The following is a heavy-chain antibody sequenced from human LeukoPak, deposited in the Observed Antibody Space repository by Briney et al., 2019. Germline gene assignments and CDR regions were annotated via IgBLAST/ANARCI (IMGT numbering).Heavy chain of an antibody. J-gene: IGHJ4*02. CDR3: ARVPVRDGYKRYFDY. CDR2: IDHSGST. D-gene: IGHD5-24*01. CDR1: GGSFSGYY. Sequence: PLETLSLTCAVYGGSFSGYYWSWIRQPPGKGLEWIGEIDHSGSTNYNPSLKSRVTISVDTSKNQFSLKLSSVTAADTAVYYCARVPVRDGYKRYFDYWGQGTLVTVSS. V-gene: IGHV4-34*01.